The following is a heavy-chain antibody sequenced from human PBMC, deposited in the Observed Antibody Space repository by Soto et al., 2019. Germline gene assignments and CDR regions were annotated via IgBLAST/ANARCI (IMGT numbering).Heavy chain of an antibody. V-gene: IGHV4-34*01. CDR2: INHSGST. CDR3: ARTVLRSGESVGEVLWFDP. J-gene: IGHJ5*02. D-gene: IGHD2-15*01. Sequence: SETLSLTCAVYGGSFSGYYWSWIRQPPGKGLEWIGEINHSGSTNYNPSLKSRVTISVDTSKNQFSLKLSSVTAADTAVYYCARTVLRSGESVGEVLWFDPCGQRTLVTVSS. CDR1: GGSFSGYY.